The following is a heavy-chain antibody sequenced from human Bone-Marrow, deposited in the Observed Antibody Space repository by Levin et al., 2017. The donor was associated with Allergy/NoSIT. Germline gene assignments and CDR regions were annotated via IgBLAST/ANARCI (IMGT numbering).Heavy chain of an antibody. J-gene: IGHJ4*02. CDR3: AARDDYYGSGSYWSKKNLQYYFDY. D-gene: IGHD3-10*01. V-gene: IGHV1-2*06. CDR1: GYTFTGYY. Sequence: ASVKVSCKASGYTFTGYYMHWVRQAPGQGLEWMGRINPNSGGTNYAQKFQGRVTMTRDTSISTAYMELSRLRSDDTAVYYCAARDDYYGSGSYWSKKNLQYYFDYWGQGTLVTVSS. CDR2: INPNSGGT.